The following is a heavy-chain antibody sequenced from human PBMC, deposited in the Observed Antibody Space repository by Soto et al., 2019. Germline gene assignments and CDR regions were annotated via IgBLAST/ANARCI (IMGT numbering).Heavy chain of an antibody. J-gene: IGHJ3*02. CDR3: ARDGGAEDAFDI. CDR2: INPSGGST. CDR1: GYTFTSYY. D-gene: IGHD1-26*01. V-gene: IGHV1-46*01. Sequence: QVQLVQSGAEVKKPGASVKVSCKASGYTFTSYYMHWVRQAPGQGLEWMGIINPSGGSTSYAQKFHGRVTMTRDTSTSTVYMELSSLRSEDTAVYYCARDGGAEDAFDIWGQGTMVTVSS.